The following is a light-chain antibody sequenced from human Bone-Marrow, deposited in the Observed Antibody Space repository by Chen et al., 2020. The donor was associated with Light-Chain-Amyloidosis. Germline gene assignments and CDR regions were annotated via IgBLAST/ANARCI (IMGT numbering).Light chain of an antibody. Sequence: SYELTQPPPVSLSPGQTARIPCSGDDLPTKYAYWYQQKPGQAPVLVIHRDTERPSGISERFSGASSGTTATLTISGVQAEDEADYHCQSADSSGTYEVIFGGGTKLTVL. V-gene: IGLV3-25*03. CDR2: RDT. CDR3: QSADSSGTYEVI. CDR1: DLPTKY. J-gene: IGLJ2*01.